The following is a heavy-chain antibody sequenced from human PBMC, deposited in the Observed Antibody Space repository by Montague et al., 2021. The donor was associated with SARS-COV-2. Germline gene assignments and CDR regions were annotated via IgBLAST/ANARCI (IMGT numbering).Heavy chain of an antibody. CDR1: GFSFSFYD. Sequence: SLRLSCAASGFSFSFYDMTWVRQAPGKGLECISVISGTGVSTHYADSVKGRFAISRDNSRNTLFLQMNSLRAEDTATYFCAKEGGTGWSPDSWGPGTPVTVSS. CDR2: ISGTGVST. D-gene: IGHD6-19*01. V-gene: IGHV3-23*01. CDR3: AKEGGTGWSPDS. J-gene: IGHJ4*02.